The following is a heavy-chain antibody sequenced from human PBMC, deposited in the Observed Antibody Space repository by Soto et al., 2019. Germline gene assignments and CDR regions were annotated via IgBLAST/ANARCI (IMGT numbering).Heavy chain of an antibody. Sequence: SETLSLTCTVSGGSISSGDYYWSWIRQPPGKGLEWIGYIYYSGSTYYNPSLKSRVNISVDTSKNQFSLKLSSVTAADTAVYYCDIDYGIKTFGYWGQGTLVTVSS. V-gene: IGHV4-30-4*01. CDR3: DIDYGIKTFGY. D-gene: IGHD3-10*01. CDR1: GGSISSGDYY. J-gene: IGHJ4*02. CDR2: IYYSGST.